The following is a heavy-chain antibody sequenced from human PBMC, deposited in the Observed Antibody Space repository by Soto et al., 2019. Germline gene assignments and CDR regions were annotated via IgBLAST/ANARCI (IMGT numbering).Heavy chain of an antibody. CDR1: GFTFRNYD. CDR2: ISAAGDP. V-gene: IGHV3-13*05. J-gene: IGHJ6*02. Sequence: EVQLVESGGGLVQPGGALRLSCEASGFTFRNYDMHWVCHGTGKGLEWVSGISAAGDPDYADSVEGRFTISRENAQNSFFLQMNNLRVGDTAVYYCARTDRDFYGLDVWGQGTTVIVSS. CDR3: ARTDRDFYGLDV.